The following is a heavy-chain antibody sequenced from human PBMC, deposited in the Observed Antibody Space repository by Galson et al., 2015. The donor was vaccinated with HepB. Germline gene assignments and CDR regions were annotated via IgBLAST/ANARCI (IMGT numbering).Heavy chain of an antibody. D-gene: IGHD6-19*01. J-gene: IGHJ4*02. CDR2: IRYDGSNK. CDR3: AKRSVAGTPEENYFDY. CDR1: GFTFSSYG. Sequence: SLRLSCAASGFTFSSYGMHWVRQAPGKGLEWVAFIRYDGSNKYYADSVKGRFTISRDNSKNTLYLQMNSLRAEDTAVYYCAKRSVAGTPEENYFDYWGQGTLVTVSS. V-gene: IGHV3-30*02.